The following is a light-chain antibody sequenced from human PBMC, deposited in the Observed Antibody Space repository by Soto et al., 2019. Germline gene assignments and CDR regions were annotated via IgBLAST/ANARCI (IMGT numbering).Light chain of an antibody. Sequence: QSALTQPASVSGSPGQSITISCTGTSSDVGSYGLVSWYQQHPGEAPKLMIYEGDKRPSGVSIRFSGFKSGNTASLTISGLQAEDEADYYCCSHAGDSVVFGGGTKLTVL. J-gene: IGLJ2*01. CDR1: SSDVGSYGL. CDR2: EGD. V-gene: IGLV2-23*01. CDR3: CSHAGDSVV.